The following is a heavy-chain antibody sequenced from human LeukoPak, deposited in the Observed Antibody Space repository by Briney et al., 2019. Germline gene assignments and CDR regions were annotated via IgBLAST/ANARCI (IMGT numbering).Heavy chain of an antibody. V-gene: IGHV4-59*01. J-gene: IGHJ4*02. CDR2: IYYSGRT. D-gene: IGHD3-16*01. CDR1: GGSLSSYY. CDR3: ARDGGGEYYFDY. Sequence: SETLSLTCTVSGGSLSSYYWSWIRQPPGKGLEWIGYIYYSGRTNYNPSLKSRVTLSVDTSKNQFSLKLSSVTAADTAVYYCARDGGGEYYFDYWGQGTLVTVSS.